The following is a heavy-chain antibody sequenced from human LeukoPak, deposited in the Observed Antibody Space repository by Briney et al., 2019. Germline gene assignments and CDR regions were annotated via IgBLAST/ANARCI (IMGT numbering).Heavy chain of an antibody. CDR1: GFILGNYN. D-gene: IGHD4/OR15-4a*01. CDR3: VRIPNGANFPNWFDP. CDR2: ISGNSNDM. Sequence: GGSLRLSCAASGFILGNYNMNWVRRAPGKGLEWVSSISGNSNDMNYADSVKGRFTISRDNTRNSLYLQMNSLRAEDTAIYYCVRIPNGANFPNWFDPWGQGTLVTVSS. V-gene: IGHV3-21*01. J-gene: IGHJ5*02.